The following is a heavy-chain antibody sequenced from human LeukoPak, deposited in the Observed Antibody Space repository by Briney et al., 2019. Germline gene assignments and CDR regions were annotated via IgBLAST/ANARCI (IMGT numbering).Heavy chain of an antibody. V-gene: IGHV4-34*01. D-gene: IGHD3-3*01. Sequence: SETLSLTCAVYGGSFSGYYWSWIRQPPGKGLEWIGEINHSGSTNYNPSLKSRVTISVETSKNQFSLKLSSVTAADTAVYYCASPKSRSGYYNAFDYWGQGTLVTVSS. CDR3: ASPKSRSGYYNAFDY. CDR2: INHSGST. CDR1: GGSFSGYY. J-gene: IGHJ4*02.